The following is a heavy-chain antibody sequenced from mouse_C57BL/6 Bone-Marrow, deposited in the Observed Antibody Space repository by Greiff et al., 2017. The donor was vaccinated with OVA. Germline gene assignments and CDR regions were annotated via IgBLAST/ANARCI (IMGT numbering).Heavy chain of an antibody. D-gene: IGHD1-1*01. Sequence: EVQLVESGGGLVKPGGSLKLSCAASGFTFSSYAMSWVRQTPEKRLEWVATISDGGSYTFYPDNVKGRFTISRDNAKNNLYLQMSHLKSEDTAMYYCARAPYYYGSSPDYWGQGTTLTVSS. J-gene: IGHJ2*01. V-gene: IGHV5-4*01. CDR3: ARAPYYYGSSPDY. CDR1: GFTFSSYA. CDR2: ISDGGSYT.